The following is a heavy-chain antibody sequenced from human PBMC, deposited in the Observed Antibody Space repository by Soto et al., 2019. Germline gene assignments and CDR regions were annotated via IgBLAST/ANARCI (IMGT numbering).Heavy chain of an antibody. J-gene: IGHJ4*01. D-gene: IGHD4-17*01. V-gene: IGHV1-8*01. CDR2: MNPNSGNT. Sequence: QVQLVQSGAEVKKSGASVKVSCKASGYTFTSHDINWVRQATGQGLEWMGWMNPNSGNTSYAQKFQGRVTMTRNTSISTAYMGLSSLRSEDTAVYYGARWDYGYYARFDYWGPGTLGTVSS. CDR1: GYTFTSHD. CDR3: ARWDYGYYARFDY.